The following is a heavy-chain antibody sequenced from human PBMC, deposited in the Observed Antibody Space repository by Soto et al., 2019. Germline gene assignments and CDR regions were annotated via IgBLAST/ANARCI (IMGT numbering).Heavy chain of an antibody. D-gene: IGHD6-19*01. CDR1: GFTLSNYA. V-gene: IGHV3-23*01. Sequence: DVQLLESGGGLVQPGGSLRLTCAASGFTLSNYAMSWVRQAPGKGLEWVSVVSGHSRSIYYADSVRGRFTISRDNAKHTLYLQMNSLRVEATAVYHCAITNPSSAHTSGWNDWLDPWGQGTLVTGSS. CDR2: VSGHSRSI. CDR3: AITNPSSAHTSGWNDWLDP. J-gene: IGHJ5*02.